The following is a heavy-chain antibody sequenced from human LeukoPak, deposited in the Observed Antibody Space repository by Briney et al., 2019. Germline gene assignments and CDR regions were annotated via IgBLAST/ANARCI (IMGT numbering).Heavy chain of an antibody. D-gene: IGHD5-18*01. CDR1: GFTFDDYA. CDR3: AKDRRGYSYGNFDY. V-gene: IGHV3-9*01. CDR2: ISWNSGSI. J-gene: IGHJ4*02. Sequence: PGGSLRLSCAASGFTFDDYAIHWVRQAPGKGLEWVSGISWNSGSIGYADSVKGRFTISRDNAKNSLYLQMNSLRVEDTAFYYCAKDRRGYSYGNFDYWGQGTLVTVSS.